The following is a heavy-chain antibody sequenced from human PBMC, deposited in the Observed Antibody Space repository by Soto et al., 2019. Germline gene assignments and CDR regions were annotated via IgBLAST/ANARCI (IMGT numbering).Heavy chain of an antibody. Sequence: ASVKVSCKASGYTFTSYGISWVRQAPGQGLEWMGWISAYNGNTNYAQKLQGRVTMTTDTSTGTAYMELRSLRSDDTAVYYCARNAGWDFWSGSGTGYSYYGMDVWGQGTTVTVS. CDR2: ISAYNGNT. V-gene: IGHV1-18*01. D-gene: IGHD3-3*01. CDR3: ARNAGWDFWSGSGTGYSYYGMDV. J-gene: IGHJ6*02. CDR1: GYTFTSYG.